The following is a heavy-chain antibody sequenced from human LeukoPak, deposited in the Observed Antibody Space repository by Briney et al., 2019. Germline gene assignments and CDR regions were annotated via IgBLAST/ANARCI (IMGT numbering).Heavy chain of an antibody. D-gene: IGHD4-23*01. V-gene: IGHV4-39*01. J-gene: IGHJ3*02. CDR2: IYYSGST. CDR3: ARARWGSDAFDI. Sequence: PSETLSLTCTVSGGSISSSSYYWGWIRQPPGKGLEWIGSIYYSGSTYYNPSLKSRVTISVDTSKNQFSLKLSSVTAADTAVYYCARARWGSDAFDIWGQGTMVTVSS. CDR1: GGSISSSSYY.